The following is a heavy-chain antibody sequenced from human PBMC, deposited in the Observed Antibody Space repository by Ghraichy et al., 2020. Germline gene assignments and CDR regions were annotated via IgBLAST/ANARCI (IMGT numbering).Heavy chain of an antibody. CDR3: IIVGGYCSSTICYTPGALFD. V-gene: IGHV3-15*01. CDR2: IKSKTDGGTT. J-gene: IGHJ4*02. D-gene: IGHD2-2*02. CDR1: EVTFSNVW. Sequence: GGSLRLSCAASEVTFSNVWMSWVRQAPGKGLEWVGRIKSKTDGGTTDYAAPVKGRFTISRDDSKNTLYLQMNSLKTEDTAVYYCIIVGGYCSSTICYTPGALFDWGQGTRVTVSS.